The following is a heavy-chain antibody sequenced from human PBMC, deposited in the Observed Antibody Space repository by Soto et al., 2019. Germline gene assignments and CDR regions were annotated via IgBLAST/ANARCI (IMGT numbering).Heavy chain of an antibody. CDR2: INAGNGNT. Sequence: GASVKVSCKASGYTFTSYAMHWVRQAPGQRLEWMGWINAGNGNTKYSQKFQGRVTITRDTSASTAYMELSSLRSEDTAVYYCARDPYDILSGYRWPLRDWAQGTLVTVSS. CDR1: GYTFTSYA. J-gene: IGHJ4*02. CDR3: ARDPYDILSGYRWPLRD. V-gene: IGHV1-3*01. D-gene: IGHD3-9*01.